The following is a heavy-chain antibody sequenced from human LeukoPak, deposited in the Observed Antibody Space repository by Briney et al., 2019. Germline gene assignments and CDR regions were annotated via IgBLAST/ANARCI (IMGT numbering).Heavy chain of an antibody. CDR1: GGTFSSYA. V-gene: IGHV1-69*05. D-gene: IGHD5-18*01. CDR2: IIPVFGTA. J-gene: IGHJ3*02. CDR3: ARAGYSYAQDAFDI. Sequence: ASVKVSCKASGGTFSSYAISWARQAPGQGLEWMGRIIPVFGTANYAQKFQGRVTITTDESTSTAYMELSSLRSEDTAVYYCARAGYSYAQDAFDIWGQGTMVAVSS.